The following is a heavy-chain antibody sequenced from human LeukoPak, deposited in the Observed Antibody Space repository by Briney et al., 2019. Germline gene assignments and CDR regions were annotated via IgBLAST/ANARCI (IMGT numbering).Heavy chain of an antibody. J-gene: IGHJ2*01. D-gene: IGHD3-9*01. CDR3: AKVGLGDYDILTGYYKDYWYFGL. CDR2: ISGSGGST. CDR1: GFTFSSYA. Sequence: GGSLRLSCAASGFTFSSYAMSWVRQAPGKGLEWVSAISGSGGSTYYADSVKGRFTISRDNSKNTLYLQMNSLRAEDTAVYYCAKVGLGDYDILTGYYKDYWYFGLWGRGTLVTVSS. V-gene: IGHV3-23*01.